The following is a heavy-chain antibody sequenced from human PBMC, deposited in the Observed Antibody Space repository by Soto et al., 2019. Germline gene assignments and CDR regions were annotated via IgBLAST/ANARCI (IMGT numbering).Heavy chain of an antibody. V-gene: IGHV4-39*01. Sequence: QLQLQESGPGLVKPSETLSLTCTVSGGSISSSSYYWGWIRQPPGKWLEWIGSIYYSGSTYYNPSLRSRGTIPVDTSKNQFSLKLSSVTAADTAVYYCAIRGYGSGDYWGQGTLVTVSS. CDR1: GGSISSSSYY. J-gene: IGHJ4*02. D-gene: IGHD3-10*01. CDR3: AIRGYGSGDY. CDR2: IYYSGST.